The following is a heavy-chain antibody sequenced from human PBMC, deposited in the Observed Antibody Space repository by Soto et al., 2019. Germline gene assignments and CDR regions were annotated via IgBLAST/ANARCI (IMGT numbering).Heavy chain of an antibody. CDR3: ASKPPLSGGGSERGYCYYYYGMDV. J-gene: IGHJ6*02. Sequence: QVQLVQSGAEVKKPGSSVKVSCKASGGTFSRYAISWVRQAPGKGLEWLGGIIPVFGTADYAQKFQGRVTLNAGESTTTANLEMSSLITEATAVYFCASKPPLSGGGSERGYCYYYYGMDVWGQGTTVTVSS. CDR1: GGTFSRYA. CDR2: IIPVFGTA. V-gene: IGHV1-69*12. D-gene: IGHD2-15*01.